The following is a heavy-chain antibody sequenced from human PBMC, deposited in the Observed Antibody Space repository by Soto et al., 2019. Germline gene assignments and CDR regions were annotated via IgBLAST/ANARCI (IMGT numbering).Heavy chain of an antibody. CDR2: INHSGST. V-gene: IGHV4-34*01. CDR3: ARGTPIVVVVAPRNFDY. CDR1: GGSFSGYY. D-gene: IGHD2-15*01. J-gene: IGHJ4*02. Sequence: SETLSLTCAVYGGSFSGYYWSWIRQPPGKGLEWIGEINHSGSTNYNPSLKSRVTISVDTSKNQFSLKLSSVTAADTAVYYCARGTPIVVVVAPRNFDYWGQGTLVTVSS.